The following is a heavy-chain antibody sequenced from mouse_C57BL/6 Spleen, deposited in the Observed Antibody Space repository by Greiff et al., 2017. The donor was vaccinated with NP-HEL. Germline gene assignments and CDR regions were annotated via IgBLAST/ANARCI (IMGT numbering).Heavy chain of an antibody. CDR2: FYPGSGSI. Sequence: VQLQQSGAELVKPGASVKLSCKASGYTFTEYPIHWVKQRSGQGLERIGWFYPGSGSIKYNEKFKDKATLTADKPSSTVYMELGRLTSEDSAVFFCARHENYGSGSYAMDYWGQGTSVTVSS. V-gene: IGHV1-62-2*01. CDR1: GYTFTEYP. D-gene: IGHD1-1*01. J-gene: IGHJ4*01. CDR3: ARHENYGSGSYAMDY.